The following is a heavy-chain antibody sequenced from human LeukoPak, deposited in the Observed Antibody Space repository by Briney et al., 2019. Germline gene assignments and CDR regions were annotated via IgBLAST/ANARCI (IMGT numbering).Heavy chain of an antibody. CDR2: INHSGST. CDR1: GGSFSGYY. CDR3: ARALGAFDI. J-gene: IGHJ3*02. V-gene: IGHV4-34*01. Sequence: PSETLSLTCAVYGGSFSGYYWSWIRQPPGKGLEWIGEINHSGSTNYNPSLKSRVTISLDKSKNQVSLKLKSVTAADTAVYYCARALGAFDIWGQGTMVTVSS.